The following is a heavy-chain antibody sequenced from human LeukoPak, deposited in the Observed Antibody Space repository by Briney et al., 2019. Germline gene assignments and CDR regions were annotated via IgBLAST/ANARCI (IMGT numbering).Heavy chain of an antibody. J-gene: IGHJ4*02. Sequence: PGGSLRLSCAVSGFTFSDYYMSWIRQAPGKGLEWVSYISSGGSTISHAGSVKGRFTISRDNAENSLYLQMNSLRAEDTAVYYCARRAAAGRCSDYWGQGTLVTVSS. CDR3: ARRAAAGRCSDY. CDR1: GFTFSDYY. V-gene: IGHV3-11*01. CDR2: ISSGGSTI. D-gene: IGHD6-13*01.